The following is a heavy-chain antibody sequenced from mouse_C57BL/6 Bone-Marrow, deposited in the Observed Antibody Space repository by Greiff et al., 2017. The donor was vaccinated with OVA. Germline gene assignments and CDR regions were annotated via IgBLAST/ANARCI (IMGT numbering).Heavy chain of an antibody. V-gene: IGHV5-17*03. Sequence: DVMLVESGGGLVKPGGSLKLSCAASGFTFSDYGMHWVRQAPEKGLEWVAYISSGSSTIYYADTVKGRFTISRDNAKNTLFLQMTSLKSEDTAMYYCARSTGAMDYWGQGTSVTVSS. CDR1: GFTFSDYG. J-gene: IGHJ4*01. D-gene: IGHD1-1*01. CDR3: ARSTGAMDY. CDR2: ISSGSSTI.